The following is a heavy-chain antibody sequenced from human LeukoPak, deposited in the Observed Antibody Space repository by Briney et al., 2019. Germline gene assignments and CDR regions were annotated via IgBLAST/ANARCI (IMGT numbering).Heavy chain of an antibody. D-gene: IGHD6-19*01. J-gene: IGHJ4*02. V-gene: IGHV1-2*06. CDR1: GYTFTGYY. CDR2: INPNSGGT. CDR3: ARVLVAVAGRTDY. Sequence: ASVKVFCKASGYTFTGYYMHWVRQAPGQGLEWMGRINPNSGGTNYAQKFQGRVTMTRDTSISTAYMELSRLRSDDTAVYYCARVLVAVAGRTDYWGQGTLVTVSS.